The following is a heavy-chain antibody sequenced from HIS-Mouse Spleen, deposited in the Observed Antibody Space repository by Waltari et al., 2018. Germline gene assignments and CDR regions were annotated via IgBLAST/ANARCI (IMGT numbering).Heavy chain of an antibody. V-gene: IGHV4-39*07. Sequence: QLHLQESCPGLVKPSETLSLTCTVAGGSSSSSSHYWRWIRQPPGKGREWIGSIYYSGRTYYNPSLKSRVTISVDTSKNQFSLKLSSVTAADTAVYYCAREIPYSSSWYDWYFDLWGRGTLVTVSS. D-gene: IGHD6-13*01. J-gene: IGHJ2*01. CDR2: IYYSGRT. CDR3: AREIPYSSSWYDWYFDL. CDR1: GGSSSSSSHY.